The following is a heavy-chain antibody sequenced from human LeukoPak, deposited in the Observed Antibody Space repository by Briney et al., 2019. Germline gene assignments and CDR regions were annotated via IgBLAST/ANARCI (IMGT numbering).Heavy chain of an antibody. CDR3: ARGSDETVTISGWFDP. CDR1: GFTFSNYW. J-gene: IGHJ5*02. Sequence: PGGSLRLSCAASGFTFSNYWMHWVCQGPGKGLVWVSRLNSDGRTTTYADSVKGRFTISRDNAKNTLYLQMNSLRAEDTAVYYCARGSDETVTISGWFDPWGQGTLVTVSS. CDR2: LNSDGRTT. V-gene: IGHV3-74*01. D-gene: IGHD4-17*01.